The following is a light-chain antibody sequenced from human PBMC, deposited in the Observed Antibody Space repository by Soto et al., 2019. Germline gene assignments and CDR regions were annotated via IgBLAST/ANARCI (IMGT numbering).Light chain of an antibody. CDR1: HNVSSY. CDR2: DAS. V-gene: IGKV3-11*01. Sequence: EIVLTQSPATLSLSPGERATLSWGASHNVSSYLAWYQQKPGQAPRLLIYDASNRAAGIPARFSGSGSGTDFTLTISSLQPEDFAVYYCQQRSHWTITFGHGTRLEIK. CDR3: QQRSHWTIT. J-gene: IGKJ5*01.